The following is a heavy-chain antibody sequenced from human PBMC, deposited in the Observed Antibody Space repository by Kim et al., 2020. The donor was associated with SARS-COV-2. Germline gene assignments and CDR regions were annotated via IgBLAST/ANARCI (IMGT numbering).Heavy chain of an antibody. D-gene: IGHD2-8*01. Sequence: SETLSLTCTVSGGSISSSSYYWGWIRQPPGKGLEWIGSIYYSGSTYYNPSLKSRVTISVDTSKNQFSLKLSSVTAADTAVYYCASPILTRYCTNGVCPYYYGMDVWGQGTTVTVSS. V-gene: IGHV4-39*07. CDR3: ASPILTRYCTNGVCPYYYGMDV. J-gene: IGHJ6*02. CDR1: GGSISSSSYY. CDR2: IYYSGST.